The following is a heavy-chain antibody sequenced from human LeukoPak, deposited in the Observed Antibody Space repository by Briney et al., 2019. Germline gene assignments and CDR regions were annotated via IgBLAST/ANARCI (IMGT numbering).Heavy chain of an antibody. CDR3: ARDGLVNWFDP. J-gene: IGHJ5*02. CDR1: GGSFSGYY. D-gene: IGHD2-2*01. Sequence: SETLSLTCAVYGGSFSGYYWSWIRQPPGKGLEWIGEINHSGSTNYNPSLKSRVTISVDTSKNQFSLKLSSVTAADTAVYYCARDGLVNWFDPWGQGTLVTVSS. CDR2: INHSGST. V-gene: IGHV4-34*01.